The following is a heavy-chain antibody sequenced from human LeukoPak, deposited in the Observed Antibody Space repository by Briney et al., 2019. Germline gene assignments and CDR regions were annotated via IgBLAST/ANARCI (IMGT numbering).Heavy chain of an antibody. CDR1: GFTFSDSA. J-gene: IGHJ3*01. V-gene: IGHV3-23*01. CDR2: ISFSGDNS. D-gene: IGHD5-24*01. Sequence: GGCLRLSCAASGFTFSDSAMTSVRQAPGKGLGWVSFISFSGDNSYYTDSVNGRFTTVKDNSKDPLFLQMNRLSAEDAAIYYCARDIQLSTWGLGTMVAVSS. CDR3: ARDIQLST.